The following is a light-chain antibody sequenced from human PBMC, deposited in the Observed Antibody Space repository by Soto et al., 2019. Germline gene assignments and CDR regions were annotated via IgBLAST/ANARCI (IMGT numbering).Light chain of an antibody. CDR1: SSNIGAGYD. Sequence: QSVLTQPPSVSGAPGQRVTISCTGSSSNIGAGYDVRWYQQLPGTAPKLLIYGNSNRPSVVPDRFSGSKSGTSASLAITGLQAEDEADYYCQSDDSSLSGFVVFGGGTQLTVL. J-gene: IGLJ2*01. V-gene: IGLV1-40*01. CDR3: QSDDSSLSGFVV. CDR2: GNS.